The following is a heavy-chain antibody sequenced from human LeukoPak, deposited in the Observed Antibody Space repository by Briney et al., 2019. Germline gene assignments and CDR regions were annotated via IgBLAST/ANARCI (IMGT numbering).Heavy chain of an antibody. V-gene: IGHV1-8*01. D-gene: IGHD5-12*01. CDR2: MNPNSGNT. CDR1: GYTFTNYD. Sequence: ASVKVSCKTSGYTFTNYDINWVRQATGQGLEWMGWMNPNSGNTRCAQKFQGRVTMTSSTSISTAYMELSSLRSEDTAVYCCARGARSDYWGQGTLVTVSS. CDR3: ARGARSDY. J-gene: IGHJ4*02.